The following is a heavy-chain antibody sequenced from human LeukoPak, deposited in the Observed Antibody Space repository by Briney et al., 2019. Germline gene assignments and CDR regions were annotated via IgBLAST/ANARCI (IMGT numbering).Heavy chain of an antibody. CDR3: ARDGVRAVTFNHYYFLDV. J-gene: IGHJ6*03. CDR2: IKQDGSEK. CDR1: GFTFSSYG. D-gene: IGHD3-10*01. Sequence: GGSLRLSCAASGFTFSSYGMHWVRQAPGKGLEWVANIKQDGSEKYYVDSVKGRFTISRDNAKNSLFLQVNSLRAEDTALYYCARDGVRAVTFNHYYFLDVWGKGTTVTVSS. V-gene: IGHV3-7*01.